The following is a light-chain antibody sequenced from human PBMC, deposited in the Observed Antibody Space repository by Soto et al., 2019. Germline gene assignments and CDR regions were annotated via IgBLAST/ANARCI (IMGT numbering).Light chain of an antibody. CDR2: AAS. J-gene: IGKJ2*01. CDR1: QNIMFC. CDR3: QQSYTPPVYS. Sequence: QMSQCPPSLCAYIGDRITITCRGSQNIMFCLNWCQQNQGKAPKPLIYAASNLQSGVPSSFRGSGSGTDFTLTISSLQPEDFATYFCQQSYTPPVYSVGQGTKVDSK. V-gene: IGKV1-39*01.